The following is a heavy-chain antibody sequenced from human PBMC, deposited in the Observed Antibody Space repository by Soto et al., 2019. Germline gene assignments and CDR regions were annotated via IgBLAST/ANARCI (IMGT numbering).Heavy chain of an antibody. CDR1: GGSISSGGYY. D-gene: IGHD2-15*01. J-gene: IGHJ4*02. CDR2: IYYSGST. CDR3: ATMGTPATGLYFFDY. V-gene: IGHV4-31*03. Sequence: PSETLSLTCTVSGGSISSGGYYWSWIRQHPGKGLEWIGYIYYSGSTYYNPSLKSRVTISVDTSKNQFSLKLNSVTAADTAVYYCATMGTPATGLYFFDYWGQGSLVTVSS.